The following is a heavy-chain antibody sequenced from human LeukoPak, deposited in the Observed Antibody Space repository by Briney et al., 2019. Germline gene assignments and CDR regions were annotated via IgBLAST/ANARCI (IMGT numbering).Heavy chain of an antibody. CDR3: ARGGAVAGTGDY. J-gene: IGHJ4*02. V-gene: IGHV4-59*01. CDR1: GGSISSYY. CDR2: IYYSGST. Sequence: SETLSLTCTVSGGSISSYYWNWIRQPPGKGLEWIGYIYYSGSTNYNPSLKSRVTISVDTSKNQFSLRLSSVTAADTAVYYCARGGAVAGTGDYWGQGTLVTVSS. D-gene: IGHD6-19*01.